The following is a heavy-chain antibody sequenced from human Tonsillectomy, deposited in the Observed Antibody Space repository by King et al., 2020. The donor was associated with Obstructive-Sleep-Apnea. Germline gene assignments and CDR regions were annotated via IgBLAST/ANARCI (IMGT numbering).Heavy chain of an antibody. J-gene: IGHJ4*02. Sequence: VQLVESGAEVKKPGASVKVSCKASGYTFNNYGISWVRQAPGQGLEWMGWISGYNGDTKYAQKFQGRVTMTTDTSTRTAYMELRSLRSDDTAVYYCARTYYYDRSGYYYASGAPYYWGQGTLVTVSS. CDR3: ARTYYYDRSGYYYASGAPYY. D-gene: IGHD3-22*01. V-gene: IGHV1-18*04. CDR2: ISGYNGDT. CDR1: GYTFNNYG.